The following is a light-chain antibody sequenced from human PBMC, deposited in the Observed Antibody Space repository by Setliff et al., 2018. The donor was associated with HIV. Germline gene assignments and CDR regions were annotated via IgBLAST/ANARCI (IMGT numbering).Light chain of an antibody. V-gene: IGLV2-14*03. CDR1: SSDVGDYNY. CDR3: SSYTTSSTYV. Sequence: QSVLAQPASVSGSPGQSITISCTGTSSDVGDYNYVSWYQQHPGKAPKLIISDVTKRPSGVSDRFSGSKSGHTASLTISGLQGEDEADYYCSSYTTSSTYVFGSGTKV. J-gene: IGLJ1*01. CDR2: DVT.